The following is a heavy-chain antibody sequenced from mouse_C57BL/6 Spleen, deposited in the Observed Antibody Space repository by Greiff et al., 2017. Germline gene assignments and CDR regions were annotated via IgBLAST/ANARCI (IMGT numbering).Heavy chain of an antibody. V-gene: IGHV3-6*01. D-gene: IGHD1-1*01. CDR2: ISYDGSN. CDR3: ARDYYGSSPFDY. J-gene: IGHJ2*01. Sequence: EVKLMEPGPGLVKPSQSLSLTCSVTGYSITSCYYWNWIRQFPGNNLEWMGYISYDGSNNYNPSLKNRISITRDTSKIQFFLKLNSVTTEDTATDYCARDYYGSSPFDYWGQGTTLTVSS. CDR1: GYSITSCYY.